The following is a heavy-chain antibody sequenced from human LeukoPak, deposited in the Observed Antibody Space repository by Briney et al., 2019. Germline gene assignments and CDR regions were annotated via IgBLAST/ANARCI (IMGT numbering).Heavy chain of an antibody. Sequence: GESLKSSCEGSGYSFTNYWIGWVRQMPGKGLEWMGMIYPADSDTRYRPSFQGQVTISADKSISTAYLQWISLKASDTAIYYCASDYGYPNNAFDVWGQGTMVKVSS. V-gene: IGHV5-51*01. D-gene: IGHD4-17*01. CDR1: GYSFTNYW. CDR3: ASDYGYPNNAFDV. CDR2: IYPADSDT. J-gene: IGHJ3*01.